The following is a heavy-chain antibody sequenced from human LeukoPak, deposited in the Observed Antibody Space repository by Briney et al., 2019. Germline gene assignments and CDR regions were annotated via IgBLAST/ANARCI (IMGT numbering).Heavy chain of an antibody. CDR1: GGSISSSNW. CDR3: AGKPVSLRREFDY. J-gene: IGHJ4*02. D-gene: IGHD5/OR15-5a*01. CDR2: IYHSGST. V-gene: IGHV4-4*02. Sequence: SETLSLTCAVSGGSISSSNWWSWVRQPPGKGLEWIGEIYHSGSTNYNPSLKSRVTISVDKSKNQFSLKLSSVTAADTAVYYCAGKPVSLRREFDYWGQGTLVTVSS.